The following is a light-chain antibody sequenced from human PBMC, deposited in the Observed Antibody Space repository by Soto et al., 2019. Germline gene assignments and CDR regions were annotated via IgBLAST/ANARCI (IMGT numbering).Light chain of an antibody. CDR2: DAS. Sequence: EIVLTQSPATLSLSPGERATLSCRASQRVSSYLAWYQQKPGQAPRHLIYDASNMATGIPARFSGSGSGTDFTLTISSLEPEDFAVYYCQQRINWPMFTFGPGTKVDIK. CDR3: QQRINWPMFT. J-gene: IGKJ3*01. CDR1: QRVSSY. V-gene: IGKV3-11*01.